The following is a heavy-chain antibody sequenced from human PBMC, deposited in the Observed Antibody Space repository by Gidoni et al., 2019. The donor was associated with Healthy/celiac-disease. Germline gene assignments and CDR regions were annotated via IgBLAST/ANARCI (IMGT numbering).Heavy chain of an antibody. CDR3: ARASGDTAAYYYYYGMDV. D-gene: IGHD5-18*01. Sequence: QVQLVQSGAEVKKPGSSVKVSCKASGGTFSSYAISWVRHAPGQGREWMGGIIPIVGTANYAQKFQGRVTITADESTSTAYMELSSLRSEDTAVYYCARASGDTAAYYYYYGMDVWGQGTTVTVSS. CDR2: IIPIVGTA. V-gene: IGHV1-69*01. CDR1: GGTFSSYA. J-gene: IGHJ6*02.